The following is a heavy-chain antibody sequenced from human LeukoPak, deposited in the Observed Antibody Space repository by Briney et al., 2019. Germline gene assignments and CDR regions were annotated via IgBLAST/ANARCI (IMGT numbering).Heavy chain of an antibody. CDR1: GFTFSSYS. CDR2: ISSSSKYI. D-gene: IGHD5-18*01. J-gene: IGHJ4*02. V-gene: IGHV3-21*04. CDR3: ARVGGYSYDLDY. Sequence: GGSLRLSCAASGFTFSSYSMNWVRPAPGKGLEWVSSISSSSKYIYYADSVKGRFTISRDNAKNSLYLQMNRLRAEDTAVYYCARVGGYSYDLDYWGQGTLVTVSS.